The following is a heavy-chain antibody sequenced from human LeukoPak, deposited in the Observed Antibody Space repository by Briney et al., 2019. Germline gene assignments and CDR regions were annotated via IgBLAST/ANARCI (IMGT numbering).Heavy chain of an antibody. J-gene: IGHJ4*02. D-gene: IGHD3-9*01. Sequence: SETLSLTCAISGGSISSSNSWSWVRQPPGKGLEWIGEIYHSGSTNYNPSLKSRVTISVDKSKNQFSLKLSSVTAADTAVHYCARVIGTYYDILTGSATSPYSDYWGQGTLVTVSS. CDR3: ARVIGTYYDILTGSATSPYSDY. CDR2: IYHSGST. V-gene: IGHV4-4*02. CDR1: GGSISSSNS.